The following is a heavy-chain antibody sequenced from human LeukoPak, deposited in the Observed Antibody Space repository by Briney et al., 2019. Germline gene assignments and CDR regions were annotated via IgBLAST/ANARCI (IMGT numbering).Heavy chain of an antibody. CDR2: ISSSSNYI. Sequence: PGGSLRLSCAASGFTFSTYSMDWVRQAPGKGLEWVSSISSSSNYIYYADSVKGRFTISRDNAKNSLYLQMNSLRAEDTAVYYCARGGTSSYVSDYWGQGTLVTVSS. CDR1: GFTFSTYS. CDR3: ARGGTSSYVSDY. V-gene: IGHV3-21*01. D-gene: IGHD3-16*01. J-gene: IGHJ4*02.